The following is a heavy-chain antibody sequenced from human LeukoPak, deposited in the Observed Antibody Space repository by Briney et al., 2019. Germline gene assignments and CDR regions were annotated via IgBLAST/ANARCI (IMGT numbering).Heavy chain of an antibody. CDR3: ATSGYCTNGVCYPHYGMDV. D-gene: IGHD2-8*01. V-gene: IGHV1-69*06. Sequence: SVKVSCKASGGTFSSYAISWVRQAPGQGLEWMGGIIPIFGTANYAQKFQGRVTMTEDTSTDTAYMELSSLRSEDTAVYYCATSGYCTNGVCYPHYGMDVWGQGTTVTVSS. J-gene: IGHJ6*02. CDR2: IIPIFGTA. CDR1: GGTFSSYA.